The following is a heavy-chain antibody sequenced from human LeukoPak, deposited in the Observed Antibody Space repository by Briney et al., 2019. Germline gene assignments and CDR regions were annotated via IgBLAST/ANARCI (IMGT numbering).Heavy chain of an antibody. CDR3: ARKNGLDY. Sequence: GGSLRLSCAASGFTFSSYEMNWVRQAPGKGLEFISYISSSGTIIYYADSVKGRFTISRDNAKNSLYLQMNSLRAEDTAVYYCARKNGLDYRGQGTLVTVSS. CDR2: ISSSGTII. CDR1: GFTFSSYE. J-gene: IGHJ4*02. V-gene: IGHV3-48*03.